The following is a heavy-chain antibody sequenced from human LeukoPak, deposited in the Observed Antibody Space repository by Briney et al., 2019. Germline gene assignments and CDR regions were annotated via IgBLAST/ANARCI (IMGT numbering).Heavy chain of an antibody. J-gene: IGHJ4*02. V-gene: IGHV4-59*01. Sequence: SETLSLTCTVSGGSISSYYWSWIRQPPGKGLEWIGYIYYSGSTNYNPSLKSRVTISVDTSKNQFSLKLRSVTAADTAVYYCARCSYGYYFDWWGQGTLVTVSS. D-gene: IGHD3-10*01. CDR1: GGSISSYY. CDR2: IYYSGST. CDR3: ARCSYGYYFDW.